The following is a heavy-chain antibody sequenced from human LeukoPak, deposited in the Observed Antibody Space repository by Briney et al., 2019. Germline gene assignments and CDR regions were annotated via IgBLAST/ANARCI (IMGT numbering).Heavy chain of an antibody. CDR2: ISAYNGNT. J-gene: IGHJ4*02. CDR3: ARVATALNYDFWSGYYQYYFDY. D-gene: IGHD3-3*01. CDR1: GYTFSSYG. V-gene: IGHV1-18*01. Sequence: ASVKVSCKASGYTFSSYGISWVRQAPGQGLEWMGWISAYNGNTNYAQKLQGRVTMTTDTSTSTAYMELRSLRSDDTDVYYCARVATALNYDFWSGYYQYYFDYWGQGTLDTVSS.